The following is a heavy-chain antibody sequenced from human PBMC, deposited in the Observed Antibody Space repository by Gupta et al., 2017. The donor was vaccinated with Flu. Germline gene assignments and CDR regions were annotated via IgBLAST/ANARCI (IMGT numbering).Heavy chain of an antibody. CDR2: ISWNSGSI. CDR1: GFTFDDYA. Sequence: EVQLVESGGGLVQPGRSLRLSCAASGFTFDDYAMHWVRQAPGKGLEWVSGISWNSGSIGYADSVKGRFTISRDNAKNSLYLQMNSLRAEDTALYYCAKGPRANYDFWSGYYFDYWGQGTLVTVSS. D-gene: IGHD3-3*01. V-gene: IGHV3-9*01. J-gene: IGHJ4*02. CDR3: AKGPRANYDFWSGYYFDY.